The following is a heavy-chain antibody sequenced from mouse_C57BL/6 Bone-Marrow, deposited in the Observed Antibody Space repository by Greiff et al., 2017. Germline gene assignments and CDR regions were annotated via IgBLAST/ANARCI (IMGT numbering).Heavy chain of an antibody. CDR1: GFTFTDYY. CDR2: IRNKANGYTT. J-gene: IGHJ1*03. V-gene: IGHV7-3*01. CDR3: AKFYYNGSRYDRYYDV. Sequence: EVKLVESGGGLVQPGGSLSLSCAASGFTFTDYYMSWVRQPPGKALEWLGFIRNKANGYTTEYSASVKGRFTITRANSQSILYIQMNALRAEDSATYYCAKFYYNGSRYDRYYDVWGTGTTVTVSS. D-gene: IGHD1-1*01.